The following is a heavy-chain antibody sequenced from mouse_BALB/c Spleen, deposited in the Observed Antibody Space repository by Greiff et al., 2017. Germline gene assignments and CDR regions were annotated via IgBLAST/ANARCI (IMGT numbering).Heavy chain of an antibody. CDR3: TNDGYAWFAY. V-gene: IGHV1-15*01. CDR2: IDPETGGT. CDR1: GYTFTDYE. J-gene: IGHJ3*01. D-gene: IGHD2-3*01. Sequence: QVQLKQSGAELVRPGASVTLSCKASGYTFTDYEMHWVKQTPVHGLEWIGAIDPETGGTAYNQKFKGKATLTADKSSSTAYMELRSLTSEDSAVYYCTNDGYAWFAYWGQGTLVTVSA.